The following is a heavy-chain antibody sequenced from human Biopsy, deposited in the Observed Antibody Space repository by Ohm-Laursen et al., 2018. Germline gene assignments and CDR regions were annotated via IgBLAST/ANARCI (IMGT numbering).Heavy chain of an antibody. CDR1: GGSFSGYY. D-gene: IGHD3-10*01. CDR2: INDSGRT. V-gene: IGHV4-34*01. Sequence: SETLSLTCSVYGGSFSGYYCSWIRQPPGKGLEWIGEINDSGRTNYNPSLRSRVTFSIDTSKNQFSLKLSSVTAADTAVYYCARGTNYYGSGRNRHWFDPWGQGTQATVSS. CDR3: ARGTNYYGSGRNRHWFDP. J-gene: IGHJ5*02.